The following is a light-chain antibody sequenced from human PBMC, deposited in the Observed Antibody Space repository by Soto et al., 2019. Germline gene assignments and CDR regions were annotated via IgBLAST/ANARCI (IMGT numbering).Light chain of an antibody. J-gene: IGLJ2*01. CDR2: EVS. CDR3: SSSTSRSTYVV. CDR1: SSDVGGYNY. V-gene: IGLV2-14*01. Sequence: QSALTQPASVSGSPGQSVTISCTGTSSDVGGYNYVSWYQQHPGKAPKLMIYEVSNRPSGVSNRFSGSKSGNTASLTITGRQAEDEADDYCSSSTSRSTYVVFGGGTKVTVL.